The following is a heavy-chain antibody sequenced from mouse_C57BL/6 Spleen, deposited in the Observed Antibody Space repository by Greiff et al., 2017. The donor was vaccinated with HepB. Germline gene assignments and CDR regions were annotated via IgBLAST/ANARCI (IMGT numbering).Heavy chain of an antibody. CDR2: IRSKSSNSAT. CDR1: GFTFNPYA. V-gene: IGHV10-3*01. CDR3: VRGAYDSNDVDAMDY. D-gene: IGHD2-5*01. J-gene: IGHJ4*01. Sequence: EVKLVESGGGLVQPKGSLKLSCAASGFTFNPYAMHWVRQAPGKGLEWVARIRSKSSNSATYYADSVKDRFTISRDDSQSMLYLQMNNLKTEDTAMYYCVRGAYDSNDVDAMDYWGQGTSVTVSS.